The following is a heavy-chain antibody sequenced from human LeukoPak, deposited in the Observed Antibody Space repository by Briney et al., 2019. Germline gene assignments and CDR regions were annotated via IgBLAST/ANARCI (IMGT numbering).Heavy chain of an antibody. CDR2: IIPILGIA. Sequence: ASVKVSCKDSGGTFSSYAISWVRQAPGQGLEWMGRIIPILGIANYAQKFQGRVTITADKSTSTAYMELSSLRSEDTAVYYCARDYLSSGWSEAFDYWGQGTLVTVSS. J-gene: IGHJ4*02. D-gene: IGHD6-19*01. CDR3: ARDYLSSGWSEAFDY. CDR1: GGTFSSYA. V-gene: IGHV1-69*04.